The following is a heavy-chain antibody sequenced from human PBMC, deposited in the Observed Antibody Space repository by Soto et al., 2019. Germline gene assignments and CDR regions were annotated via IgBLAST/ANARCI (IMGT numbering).Heavy chain of an antibody. CDR1: GYRFTGYG. D-gene: IGHD5-18*01. CDR3: ARARGYSYGYIHY. J-gene: IGHJ4*02. Sequence: ASVKVSCKASGYRFTGYGLSWVRQAPGQGLEWVGWISVYDGNTNYAQKFQGRVTMTTDTSTSTGQMELRSLRSDDTAVYYCARARGYSYGYIHYSGQATLVTVSS. CDR2: ISVYDGNT. V-gene: IGHV1-18*01.